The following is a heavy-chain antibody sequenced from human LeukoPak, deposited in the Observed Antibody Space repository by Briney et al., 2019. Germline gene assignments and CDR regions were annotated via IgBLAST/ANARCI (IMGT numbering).Heavy chain of an antibody. CDR2: IYYSGST. J-gene: IGHJ5*02. Sequence: SETLSLTCTVSGASISSGDYFWSWIRQPPGEGLEWIGSIYYSGSTYDNPSLKSRVTISVDTSKNQFSLNLSSVTAADTAVYYCARHGSIAAAGRALNWFDPWGQGTLVTASS. V-gene: IGHV4-30-4*01. CDR3: ARHGSIAAAGRALNWFDP. D-gene: IGHD6-13*01. CDR1: GASISSGDYF.